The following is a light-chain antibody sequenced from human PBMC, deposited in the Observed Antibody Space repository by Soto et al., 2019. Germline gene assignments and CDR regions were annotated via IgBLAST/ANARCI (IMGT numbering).Light chain of an antibody. CDR2: RVS. Sequence: VVMTQSPLSLPVTLGQPAAISCRSSQSLMYRDGNTYLNWFHQRPGQSPRRLIYRVSNRDSGVPDRFSGSGAGTDFILKIARVEAEEVGVYFCRQGRYWPTFGQGTKLEI. CDR1: QSLMYRDGNTY. V-gene: IGKV2-30*01. J-gene: IGKJ2*01. CDR3: RQGRYWPT.